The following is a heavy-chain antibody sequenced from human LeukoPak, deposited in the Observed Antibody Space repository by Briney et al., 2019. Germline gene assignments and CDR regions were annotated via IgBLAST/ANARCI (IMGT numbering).Heavy chain of an antibody. CDR2: ISSSSSYI. Sequence: PGGSLRLSCAASGFTFSSYSMNWVRQAPGKGLEWVSSISSSSSYIYYADSVKGRFTISRDNSKNTLFLQMNSLRAEDTAVYYCAKDFLTVTAGWDYWGQGTLVTVSS. J-gene: IGHJ4*02. CDR3: AKDFLTVTAGWDY. CDR1: GFTFSSYS. V-gene: IGHV3-21*04. D-gene: IGHD6-25*01.